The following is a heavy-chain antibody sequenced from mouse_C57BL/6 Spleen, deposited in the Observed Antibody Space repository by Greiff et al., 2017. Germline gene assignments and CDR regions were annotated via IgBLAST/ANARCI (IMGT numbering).Heavy chain of an antibody. D-gene: IGHD2-5*01. CDR3: AREDYSNAWFAY. J-gene: IGHJ3*01. CDR1: GYAFSSYW. V-gene: IGHV1-80*01. Sequence: VQLQESGAELVKPGASVKISCKASGYAFSSYWMNWVKQRPGKGLEWIGQIYPGDGDTNYNGKFKGKATLTAEKSSSTAYMQLSSLTSEDSAVYFCAREDYSNAWFAYWGQGTLVTVSA. CDR2: IYPGDGDT.